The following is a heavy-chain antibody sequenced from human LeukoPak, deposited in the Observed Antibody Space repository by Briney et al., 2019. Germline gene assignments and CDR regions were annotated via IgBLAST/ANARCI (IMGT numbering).Heavy chain of an antibody. CDR3: ARDCSGYCSSPRQGYYYMDV. CDR2: IIPIFGTA. V-gene: IGHV1-69*05. CDR1: GYTFTDYY. J-gene: IGHJ6*03. Sequence: GASVKVSCKASGYTFTDYYMHWVRQAPGQGLEWMGGIIPIFGTANYAQKFQGRVTITTDESTSTAYMELSSLRSEDTAAYYCARDCSGYCSSPRQGYYYMDVWGKGTTVTVSS. D-gene: IGHD2-2*01.